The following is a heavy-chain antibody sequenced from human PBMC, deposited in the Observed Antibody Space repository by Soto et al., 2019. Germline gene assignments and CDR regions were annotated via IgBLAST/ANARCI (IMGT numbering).Heavy chain of an antibody. D-gene: IGHD3-22*01. V-gene: IGHV3-23*01. CDR1: GFTFRNQD. Sequence: EVQLLESGGGLVQPGGSLRLTCVGSGFTFRNQDMRWVRQAPGKGLEWVSGISGRGGVTYYADSVKGRFTLSRENSKNTLYLQMNNLRANDTAVYYCAKDRQFRSYYESAGHYNDWGQGTLVTVSS. CDR2: ISGRGGVT. J-gene: IGHJ4*02. CDR3: AKDRQFRSYYESAGHYND.